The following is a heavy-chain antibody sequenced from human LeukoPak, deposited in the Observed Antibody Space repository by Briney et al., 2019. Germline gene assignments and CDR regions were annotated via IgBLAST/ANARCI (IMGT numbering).Heavy chain of an antibody. V-gene: IGHV3-23*01. CDR2: LSAGKQIP. Sequence: PGGSLRLSCLASGFTFSTYSLSWVRQAPGKGLEWVSALSAGKQIPYYADSVKGRFTVSRDNSKNTLYLQMNSLRAEDTAVYYCPRDQYYYDSSGYYYLQYDAFDIWGQGTMVTVSS. CDR1: GFTFSTYS. J-gene: IGHJ3*02. CDR3: PRDQYYYDSSGYYYLQYDAFDI. D-gene: IGHD3-22*01.